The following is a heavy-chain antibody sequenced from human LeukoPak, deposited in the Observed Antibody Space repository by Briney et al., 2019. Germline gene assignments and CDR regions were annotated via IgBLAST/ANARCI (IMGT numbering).Heavy chain of an antibody. CDR3: ARVREGMYFDWLPVAFDI. Sequence: GGSLRLSCAASGFTFSSYSMNWVRRAPGKGLEWVSCISSSSSYINYAESVKGRFTISRDNAKNSLYLQMNSLRAEDTAVYYCARVREGMYFDWLPVAFDIWGQGTMVTVSS. CDR2: ISSSSSYI. D-gene: IGHD3-9*01. CDR1: GFTFSSYS. V-gene: IGHV3-21*01. J-gene: IGHJ3*02.